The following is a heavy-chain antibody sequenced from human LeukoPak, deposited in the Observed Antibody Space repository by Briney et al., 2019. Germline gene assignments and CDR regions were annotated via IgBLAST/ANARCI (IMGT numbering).Heavy chain of an antibody. CDR2: IYYSGST. V-gene: IGHV4-31*03. D-gene: IGHD2-2*01. CDR1: GGSISSGGYY. Sequence: PSQTLSLTCTVSGGSISSGGYYWSWIRQHPGKGLEWIGYIYYSGSTYYNPSLKSRVTISVDTSKNQFSLKLSSVTAADTAEYYCARGKYQLPEFDYWGQGTLVTVSS. J-gene: IGHJ4*02. CDR3: ARGKYQLPEFDY.